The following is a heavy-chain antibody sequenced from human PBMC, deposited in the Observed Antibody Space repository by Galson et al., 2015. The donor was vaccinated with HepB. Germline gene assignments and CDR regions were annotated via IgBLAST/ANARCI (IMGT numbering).Heavy chain of an antibody. V-gene: IGHV1-69*01. CDR2: IIPIFGTA. D-gene: IGHD3-16*01. Sequence: SCKASGGTFSSYAISWVRQAPGQGLEWMGGIIPIFGTANYAQKFQGRVTITADESTSTAYMELSSLRSEDTAVYYCARGGDYGSGWFDPWGQGTLVTVSS. CDR3: ARGGDYGSGWFDP. J-gene: IGHJ5*02. CDR1: GGTFSSYA.